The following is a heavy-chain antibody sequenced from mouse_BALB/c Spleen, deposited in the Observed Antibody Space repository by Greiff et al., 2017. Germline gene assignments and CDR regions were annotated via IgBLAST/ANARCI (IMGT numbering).Heavy chain of an antibody. D-gene: IGHD2-14*01. J-gene: IGHJ4*01. CDR1: GFTFSSFG. CDR2: ISSGSSTI. V-gene: IGHV5-17*02. CDR3: ATRSLYDRYYAMDY. Sequence: EVQVVESGGGLVQPGGSRKLSCAASGFTFSSFGMHWVRQAPEKGLEWVAYISSGSSTIYYADTVKGRFTISRDNPKNTLFLQMTSLRSEDTAMYYCATRSLYDRYYAMDYWGQGTSVTVSS.